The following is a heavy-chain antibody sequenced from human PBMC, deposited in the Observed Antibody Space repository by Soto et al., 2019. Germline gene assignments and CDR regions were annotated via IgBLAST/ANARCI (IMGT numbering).Heavy chain of an antibody. CDR2: IYSGGST. Sequence: EVQLVESGGGLVQPGGSLRLSCAASGFTVSSNYMSWVRQAPGKGLEWVSVIYSGGSTYYADSVKGRFTISRDNSKNTLYLQMNSLRADDTAVYYCARSLNCKSPYYYMDVWGKGTTVTVSS. CDR3: ARSLNCKSPYYYMDV. J-gene: IGHJ6*03. CDR1: GFTVSSNY. D-gene: IGHD1-20*01. V-gene: IGHV3-66*01.